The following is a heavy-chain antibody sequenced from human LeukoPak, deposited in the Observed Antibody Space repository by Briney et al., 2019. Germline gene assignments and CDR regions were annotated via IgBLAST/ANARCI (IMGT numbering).Heavy chain of an antibody. D-gene: IGHD1-26*01. V-gene: IGHV3-23*01. CDR2: ISGSGGST. CDR1: GFSFSSYA. CDR3: AKCIVGTLWTMDV. Sequence: QSGGSLRLSCAASGFSFSSYAMSCVRQAPGRGLERVSVISGSGGSTYYSDSVKGRFTISRNNSKNTLYLQMNSLRAEDTAVYYCAKCIVGTLWTMDVWGKGTTVTVSS. J-gene: IGHJ6*03.